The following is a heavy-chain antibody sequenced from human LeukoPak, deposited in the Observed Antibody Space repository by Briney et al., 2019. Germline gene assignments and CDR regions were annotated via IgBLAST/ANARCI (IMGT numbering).Heavy chain of an antibody. Sequence: SGGSLRLSCAASGFTFKTHTMNWVRQAPGKGLEWVSYISSSSSTVFHADSVKGRFTISRDNAKSSLFLHMNSLRAEDTAIYYCVRDSYYAFDIWGQGTVVAVSS. J-gene: IGHJ3*02. D-gene: IGHD2-8*01. CDR2: ISSSSSTV. V-gene: IGHV3-48*04. CDR1: GFTFKTHT. CDR3: VRDSYYAFDI.